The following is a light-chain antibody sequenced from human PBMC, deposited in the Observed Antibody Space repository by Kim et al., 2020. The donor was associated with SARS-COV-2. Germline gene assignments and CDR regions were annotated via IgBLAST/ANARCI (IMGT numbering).Light chain of an antibody. J-gene: IGKJ5*01. CDR1: QSVSSTY. Sequence: EIVLTQSPGTLSLSPGERATLSCRDSQSVSSTYLAWYQQKLGQAPTLLIYGASSRATGIPDRFSGSGSETDFTLTISRLEPEDFAVYYCQQYGSSPLLTFGQGTRLEIK. CDR3: QQYGSSPLLT. CDR2: GAS. V-gene: IGKV3-20*01.